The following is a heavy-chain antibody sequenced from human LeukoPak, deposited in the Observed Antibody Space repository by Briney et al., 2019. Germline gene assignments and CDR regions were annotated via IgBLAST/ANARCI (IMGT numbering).Heavy chain of an antibody. CDR3: AKGSYGGNSVPLDY. CDR2: IRYDGSNK. D-gene: IGHD4-23*01. J-gene: IGHJ4*02. Sequence: GGSLRLSCAASGFTFSSYAMHWVRQAPGKGLEWAAFIRYDGSNKYYADSVKGRFTISRDNSKNTLYLQMNSLRAEDTAVYYCAKGSYGGNSVPLDYWGQGTLVTVSS. CDR1: GFTFSSYA. V-gene: IGHV3-30*02.